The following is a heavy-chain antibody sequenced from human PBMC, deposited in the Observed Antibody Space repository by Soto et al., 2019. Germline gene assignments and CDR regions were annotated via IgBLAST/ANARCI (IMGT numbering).Heavy chain of an antibody. CDR1: GYSFTTNW. D-gene: IGHD2-15*01. Sequence: GESLKISCKGSGYSFTTNWIGWVRQMPGKGLEWMGIIYPLDSDTRYSPSFQGQVTISADKSITTAYLQWSSLKASDTAMYYCTRGLDCSGGSCYSGWFDPWGQGTLVTVSS. J-gene: IGHJ5*02. CDR3: TRGLDCSGGSCYSGWFDP. CDR2: IYPLDSDT. V-gene: IGHV5-51*01.